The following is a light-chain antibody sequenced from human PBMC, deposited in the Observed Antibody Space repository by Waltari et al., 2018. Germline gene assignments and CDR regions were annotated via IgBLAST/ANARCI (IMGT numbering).Light chain of an antibody. Sequence: QSVLTQPPSASGTPGQRVPISCSGRSSTIGSNTVHRYQQRPGTAPKPLIYSNNQRPSGVPDRFSGSKSGTSASLAISGLQSEDEADYYCAAWDDSLNGLVFGGGTKLTVL. V-gene: IGLV1-44*01. CDR2: SNN. CDR3: AAWDDSLNGLV. J-gene: IGLJ2*01. CDR1: SSTIGSNT.